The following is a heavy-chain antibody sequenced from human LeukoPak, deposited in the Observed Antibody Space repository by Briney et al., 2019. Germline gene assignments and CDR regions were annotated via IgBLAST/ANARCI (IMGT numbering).Heavy chain of an antibody. D-gene: IGHD5-24*01. J-gene: IGHJ5*02. V-gene: IGHV4-59*08. Sequence: SETLSLTCTVSGASISSYYWSWIRQPPGKGLEWVGSMHYSGGSTNYNPFLKSRVTMSVDTSKNEFSLKLSSGTAADTAVYYCARRRVEMAAITEANWLDTWGQGTLVTVSS. CDR1: GASISSYY. CDR2: MHYSGGST. CDR3: ARRRVEMAAITEANWLDT.